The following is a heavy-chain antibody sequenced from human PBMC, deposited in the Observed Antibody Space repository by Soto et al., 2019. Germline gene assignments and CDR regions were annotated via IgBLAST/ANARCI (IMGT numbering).Heavy chain of an antibody. V-gene: IGHV3-53*01. CDR1: GLNVSTNY. CDR3: TRVRCSGVNRFHYYGLDV. CDR2: IFIDDNT. J-gene: IGHJ6*02. Sequence: EVQLVESGGGLIQPGGSLRLSCAASGLNVSTNYMSWVRQAPGKGLEWVSVIFIDDNTYYADSVKGRFTISRDNSKNTLYLQMNSLRAEDTAVYYCTRVRCSGVNRFHYYGLDVWGQGTTVTVSS. D-gene: IGHD2-15*01.